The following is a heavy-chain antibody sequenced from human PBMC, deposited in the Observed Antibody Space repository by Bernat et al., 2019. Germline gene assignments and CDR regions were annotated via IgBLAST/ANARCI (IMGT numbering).Heavy chain of an antibody. V-gene: IGHV3-23*01. D-gene: IGHD2-15*01. J-gene: IGHJ6*02. CDR3: AKILSQVDYYWYGADV. Sequence: EVQLLESGGGLVQPGGSLRLSCAASGFTFSSYDMIWVRQAPGKGLEWVSGISGGGDRTYDADSGKGRFTISRDKSKNTLSLQMNSLRAEDTAVYYCAKILSQVDYYWYGADVWGQGTTVTVSS. CDR1: GFTFSSYD. CDR2: ISGGGDRT.